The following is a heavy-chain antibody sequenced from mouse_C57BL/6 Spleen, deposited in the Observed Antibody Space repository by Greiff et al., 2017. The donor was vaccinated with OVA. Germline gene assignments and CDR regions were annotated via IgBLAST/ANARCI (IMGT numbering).Heavy chain of an antibody. CDR2: IDPETGGT. CDR3: TTLGNYAMDC. D-gene: IGHD4-1*01. Sequence: QVQLQQSGAELVRPGASVTLSCKASGYTFTDYEMHWVKQTPVHGLEWIGAIDPETGGTAYNQKFKGKAILTADKSSSTAYMELRSLTSEDSAVYYCTTLGNYAMDCWGQGTSVTVSS. J-gene: IGHJ4*01. CDR1: GYTFTDYE. V-gene: IGHV1-15*01.